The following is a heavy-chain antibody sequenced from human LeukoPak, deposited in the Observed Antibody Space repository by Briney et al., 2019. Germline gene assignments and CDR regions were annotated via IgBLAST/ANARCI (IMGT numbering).Heavy chain of an antibody. CDR1: GFTFSSYS. Sequence: PGGSLRLSCAASGFTFSSYSMNWVRQAPGKGLEWVSSISNSSSYIYYANSVKGRFTISRDNAKNLLYLQMNSLRAEDTAVYYCAKDLGYSGSPRAFDFWGQGTMVTVSS. J-gene: IGHJ3*01. V-gene: IGHV3-21*06. CDR3: AKDLGYSGSPRAFDF. D-gene: IGHD1-26*01. CDR2: ISNSSSYI.